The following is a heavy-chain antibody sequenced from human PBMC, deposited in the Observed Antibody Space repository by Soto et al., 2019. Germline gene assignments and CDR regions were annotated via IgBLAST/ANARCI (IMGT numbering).Heavy chain of an antibody. CDR2: IIPIFGSA. Sequence: SVKVSCKASGGTFSSYAISWVRQAPGQGLEWMGGIIPIFGSANYAQKFQGRVTITADESTSTAYMELSSLRSEDTAVYYCARDRRYCSGGSCYSFDYWGQGTLVTVSS. D-gene: IGHD2-15*01. V-gene: IGHV1-69*13. CDR3: ARDRRYCSGGSCYSFDY. CDR1: GGTFSSYA. J-gene: IGHJ4*02.